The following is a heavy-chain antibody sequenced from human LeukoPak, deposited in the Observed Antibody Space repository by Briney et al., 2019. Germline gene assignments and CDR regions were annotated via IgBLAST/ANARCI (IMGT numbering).Heavy chain of an antibody. CDR2: ISGSGGST. CDR1: GFTFSSYA. J-gene: IGHJ3*02. D-gene: IGHD6-19*01. Sequence: GGSLRLSCAASGFTFSSYAMSWVRQAPGKGLEWVSAISGSGGSTYYADSVKGRFTISRDNSKNTLYLQMNSLRAEDTAVYYCLGCRGLPYAFDIWGQGTMVTVSS. V-gene: IGHV3-23*01. CDR3: LGCRGLPYAFDI.